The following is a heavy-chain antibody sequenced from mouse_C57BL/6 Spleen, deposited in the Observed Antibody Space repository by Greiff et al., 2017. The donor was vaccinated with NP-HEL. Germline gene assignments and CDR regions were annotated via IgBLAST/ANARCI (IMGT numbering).Heavy chain of an antibody. CDR2: IDPSDSYT. Sequence: VQLQQPGAELVMPGASVKLSCKASGYTFTSYWMHWVKQRPGQGLEWIGEIDPSDSYTNYNQKFKGKSTLTVDKSSSTAYMQLSSLTSEDSAVYYCARWLLRGYYYAMDYWGQGTSVTVSS. D-gene: IGHD2-3*01. CDR3: ARWLLRGYYYAMDY. V-gene: IGHV1-69*01. CDR1: GYTFTSYW. J-gene: IGHJ4*01.